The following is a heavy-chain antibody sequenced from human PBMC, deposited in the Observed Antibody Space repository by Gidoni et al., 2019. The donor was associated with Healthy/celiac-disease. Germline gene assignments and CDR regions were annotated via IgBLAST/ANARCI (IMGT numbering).Heavy chain of an antibody. CDR2: ISGSRSDI. J-gene: IGHJ6*02. D-gene: IGHD3-16*01. Sequence: EVQLVESGGGLVGPGGSLSLSCAASGFSFSSYGMNWVRQAPGKGLGWVSAISGSRSDIYYADSGKGRFTIYRDNAKNSLYLQMNSLRAEDTAVYYWARDLSMILRDGMDVWGQGTTVTVSS. CDR1: GFSFSSYG. V-gene: IGHV3-21*02. CDR3: ARDLSMILRDGMDV.